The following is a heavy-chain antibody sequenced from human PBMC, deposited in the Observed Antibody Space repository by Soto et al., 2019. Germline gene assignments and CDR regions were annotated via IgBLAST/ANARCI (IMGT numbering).Heavy chain of an antibody. CDR1: GGSFSGYY. D-gene: IGHD1-1*01. CDR3: ARGQPPRTTDYFDY. CDR2: INHSGST. J-gene: IGHJ4*02. V-gene: IGHV4-34*01. Sequence: SETLSLTCAVYGGSFSGYYWSWIRQPPGKGLEWIGEINHSGSTNYNPSLKSRVTISVDTSKNQFSLKLSSVTAADTAVYYCARGQPPRTTDYFDYWGQGTLVTVSS.